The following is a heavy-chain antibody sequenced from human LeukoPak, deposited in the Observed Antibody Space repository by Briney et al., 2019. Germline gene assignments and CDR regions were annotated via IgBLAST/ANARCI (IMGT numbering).Heavy chain of an antibody. Sequence: SETLSLTCAVYGGSFSGYYWSWIRQPPGKGLEWIGEINHSGSTNYNPSLKSRVTISVDTSKNQFSLKLSSVTAADTAVYYCASRYCSSTSCYPGDNWGQGTLVTVSS. J-gene: IGHJ4*02. CDR3: ASRYCSSTSCYPGDN. V-gene: IGHV4-34*01. CDR1: GGSFSGYY. D-gene: IGHD2-2*01. CDR2: INHSGST.